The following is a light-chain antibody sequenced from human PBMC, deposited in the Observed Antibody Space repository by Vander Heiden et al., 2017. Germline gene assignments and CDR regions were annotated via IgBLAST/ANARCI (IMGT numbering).Light chain of an antibody. J-gene: IGKJ2*01. CDR3: QQYDNLHT. V-gene: IGKV1-33*01. CDR1: QDISNY. Sequence: IQMTQSPSSLSASVGDRVTITCQASQDISNYLNWYQQKPGKAPKLLIYDASNLETGVPSSFSGSGSGTDFTFTISSLQPEDIATYYCQQYDNLHTFGQGTKLEIK. CDR2: DAS.